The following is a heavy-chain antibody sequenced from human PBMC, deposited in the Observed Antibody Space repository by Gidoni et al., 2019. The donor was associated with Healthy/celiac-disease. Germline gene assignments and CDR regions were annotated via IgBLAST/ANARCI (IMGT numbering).Heavy chain of an antibody. V-gene: IGHV3-48*03. CDR1: GFTFSSYE. Sequence: EVQLVESGGGLVQPGGSMRLACAAAGFTFSSYEMNCVRRAQGKGQVWVSDINSIGSTISNADSVKYRYTISRGNAKNALYLQMNGLIAEDRAVYYCARDQQCSSGGSCYSRPRKEYYYYGMDVWGQGTTVTVSS. J-gene: IGHJ6*02. D-gene: IGHD2-15*01. CDR3: ARDQQCSSGGSCYSRPRKEYYYYGMDV. CDR2: INSIGSTI.